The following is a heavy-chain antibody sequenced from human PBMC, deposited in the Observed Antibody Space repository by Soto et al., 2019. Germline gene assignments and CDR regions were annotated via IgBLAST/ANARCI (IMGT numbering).Heavy chain of an antibody. V-gene: IGHV3-9*01. D-gene: IGHD3-22*01. J-gene: IGHJ4*02. CDR3: AKGTYDSSGYYTAPDY. CDR2: ITWSNGYI. Sequence: GGSLRLSCAASGFSFDDYAMHWVRQAPGRGLEWVSGITWSNGYIGYADSVKGRFTISKDNAKNSLYLKMNSLRPEDTAVYYCAKGTYDSSGYYTAPDYWGQGTLVTVSS. CDR1: GFSFDDYA.